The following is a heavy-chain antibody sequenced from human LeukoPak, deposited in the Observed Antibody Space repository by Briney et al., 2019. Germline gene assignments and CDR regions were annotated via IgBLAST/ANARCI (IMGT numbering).Heavy chain of an antibody. CDR1: GYTFTGYY. V-gene: IGHV1-2*02. D-gene: IGHD2-15*01. CDR2: INPNSGGT. J-gene: IGHJ4*02. Sequence: ASVKVSRKASGYTFTGYYMHWVRQAPGQGLEWMGWINPNSGGTNYAQKFQGRVTMTRDTSISTAYMELSRLRSDDTAVYYCARATGYCSGGSCYSWYYFDYWGQGTLVTVSS. CDR3: ARATGYCSGGSCYSWYYFDY.